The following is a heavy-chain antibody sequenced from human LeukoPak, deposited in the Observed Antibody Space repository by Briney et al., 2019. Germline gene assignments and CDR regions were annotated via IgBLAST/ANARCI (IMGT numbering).Heavy chain of an antibody. D-gene: IGHD3-22*01. CDR2: ISSSSSTI. Sequence: GGSLRLSCAASGFTFSSYSMNWVRQAPGKGLEWVSYISSSSSTIYYADSVKGRFTISRDNAKNSLYLQMNSLRAEDTAVYYCARDLNAWYYDSSAPGYWGQGTLVTVSS. CDR1: GFTFSSYS. CDR3: ARDLNAWYYDSSAPGY. J-gene: IGHJ4*02. V-gene: IGHV3-48*04.